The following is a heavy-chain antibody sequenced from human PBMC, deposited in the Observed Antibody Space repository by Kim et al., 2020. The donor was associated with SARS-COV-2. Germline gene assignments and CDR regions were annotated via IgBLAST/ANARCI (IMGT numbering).Heavy chain of an antibody. CDR1: GGSISGYY. D-gene: IGHD5-12*01. CDR2: IYYSGST. J-gene: IGHJ2*01. Sequence: SETLSLTCTVSGGSISGYYWSWIRQPPGKGLEWIGYIYYSGSTNYNPSLMSRVTISVDMSKNQFSLKLSSVTAADTAVYYCARMGMATRIHYWYFDLWGRGTLVTVSS. CDR3: ARMGMATRIHYWYFDL. V-gene: IGHV4-59*01.